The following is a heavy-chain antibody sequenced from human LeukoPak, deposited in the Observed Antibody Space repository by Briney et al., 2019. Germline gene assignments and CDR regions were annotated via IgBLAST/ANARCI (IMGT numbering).Heavy chain of an antibody. D-gene: IGHD6-13*01. J-gene: IGHJ4*02. V-gene: IGHV3-7*01. CDR2: IKQDGSEK. Sequence: GGSLRLSCAASGFTFSSYAMSWVRQAPGKGLEWVANIKQDGSEKYYVDSVKGRFTISRDNAKNSLYLQMNSLRAEDTAVYYCARDPTPKSSSWHYYFDYWGQGTLVTVSS. CDR3: ARDPTPKSSSWHYYFDY. CDR1: GFTFSSYA.